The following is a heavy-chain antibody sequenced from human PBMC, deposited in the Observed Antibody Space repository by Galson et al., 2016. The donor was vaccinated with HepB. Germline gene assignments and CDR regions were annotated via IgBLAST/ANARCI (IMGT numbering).Heavy chain of an antibody. V-gene: IGHV1-46*01. CDR2: INPSGDST. Sequence: SVKVSCKASGYTFTNYEMHWVRQAPGQGLEWRGVINPSGDSTSFEQKFQGSVAVTGDTSTSTVYMDLSSLRSEDTAVYYCARGPTKGFYYGMDVWGQGTTVTVSS. CDR1: GYTFTNYE. CDR3: ARGPTKGFYYGMDV. D-gene: IGHD2-8*01. J-gene: IGHJ6*01.